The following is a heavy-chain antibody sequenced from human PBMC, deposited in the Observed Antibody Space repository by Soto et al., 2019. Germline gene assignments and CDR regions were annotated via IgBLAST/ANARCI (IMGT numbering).Heavy chain of an antibody. CDR3: ARDGGRYALDY. V-gene: IGHV3-74*01. CDR1: GFTFSTYW. D-gene: IGHD1-26*01. CDR2: INSDGSIT. J-gene: IGHJ4*02. Sequence: EVQLVESGGGLVQPGGSLRLSCAASGFTFSTYWIHWVRQAPGRGPVWVSRINSDGSITRYADSVKGRFTISRDNAKNTLYLQMTSLRADDTAVYYCARDGGRYALDYWGQGTLVTVSS.